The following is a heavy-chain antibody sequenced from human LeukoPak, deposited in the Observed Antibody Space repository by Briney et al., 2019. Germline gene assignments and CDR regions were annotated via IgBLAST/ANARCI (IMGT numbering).Heavy chain of an antibody. Sequence: GGSLRLSCAASGFTFSSYAMSWVRQAPGKGLEWVSAISGSGGSTYYADSVKGRFSISRDNSKNTLYLQVNSLRAEDTAVYYCAKGTSVGSDYWGQGTLVTVSS. CDR1: GFTFSSYA. CDR2: ISGSGGST. CDR3: AKGTSVGSDY. J-gene: IGHJ4*02. V-gene: IGHV3-23*01. D-gene: IGHD1-1*01.